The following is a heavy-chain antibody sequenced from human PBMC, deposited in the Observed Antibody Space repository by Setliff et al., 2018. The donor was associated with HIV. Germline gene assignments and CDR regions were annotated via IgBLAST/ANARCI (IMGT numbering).Heavy chain of an antibody. Sequence: ASVKVSCKTSGDTFTSYDINWVRQAAGHGLEWMGWMTPYSGNTKCSQKFQGRVTITRDTSASTAYMELSSLRSEDTAVYYCAREHDTLTGYSFDYWGQGTLVTVSS. CDR3: AREHDTLTGYSFDY. CDR2: MTPYSGNT. V-gene: IGHV1-8*03. J-gene: IGHJ4*02. D-gene: IGHD3-9*01. CDR1: GDTFTSYD.